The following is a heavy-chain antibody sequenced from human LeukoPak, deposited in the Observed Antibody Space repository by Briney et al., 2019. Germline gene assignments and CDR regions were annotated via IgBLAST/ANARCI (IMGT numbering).Heavy chain of an antibody. CDR1: GGSISSYY. V-gene: IGHV4-59*01. D-gene: IGHD6-19*01. Sequence: SETLSLTCTVSGGSISSYYWSWIRQPPGKGLEWIGYIYYSGSTNYNPSLKSRVTISVDTSKNQFSLKLSSVTAADTAVYYCARRTGYSSVRFDYWGQGTLVTVSS. CDR2: IYYSGST. J-gene: IGHJ4*02. CDR3: ARRTGYSSVRFDY.